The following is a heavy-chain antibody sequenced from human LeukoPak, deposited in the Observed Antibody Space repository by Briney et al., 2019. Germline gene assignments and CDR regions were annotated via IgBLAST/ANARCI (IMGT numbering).Heavy chain of an antibody. CDR3: ARRSGYDNDAFDI. D-gene: IGHD5-12*01. CDR2: IYPGDSDT. Sequence: GESLKISCKGSGYTFINYWIAWVRQKPGKGLEWMGIIYPGDSDTRYSLSFQGQVTISADKSISTAYLQWSSLKASDTAMYHCARRSGYDNDAFDIWGQGTMVTVSS. V-gene: IGHV5-51*01. CDR1: GYTFINYW. J-gene: IGHJ3*02.